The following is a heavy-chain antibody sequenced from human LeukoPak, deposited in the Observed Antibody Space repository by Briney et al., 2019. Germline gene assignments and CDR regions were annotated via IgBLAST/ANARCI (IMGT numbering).Heavy chain of an antibody. CDR2: IIPIFGTA. V-gene: IGHV1-69*05. CDR1: GGTFSSYA. Sequence: SVKVSCKASGGTFSSYAISWVRQAPGQGLEWMGGIIPIFGTANYAQKFQGRVTITTDESTSTAYKELSSLRSEDTAVYYCAREGGEKYSSNRYDYWGQGTLVTVSS. CDR3: AREGGEKYSSNRYDY. D-gene: IGHD6-13*01. J-gene: IGHJ4*02.